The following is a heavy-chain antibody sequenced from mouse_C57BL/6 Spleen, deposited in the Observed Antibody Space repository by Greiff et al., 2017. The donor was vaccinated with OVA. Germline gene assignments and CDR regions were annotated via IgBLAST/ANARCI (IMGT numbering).Heavy chain of an antibody. D-gene: IGHD2-4*01. J-gene: IGHJ2*01. Sequence: VHVKQSGAELVKPGASVKLSCTASGFNIKDYYMHWVKQRTEQGLEWIGRIDPEDGETKYAPKFQGKATITADTSSNTAYLQLSSLTSEDTAVYYCARESSMITTLFDYWGQGTTLTVSS. CDR3: ARESSMITTLFDY. CDR1: GFNIKDYY. V-gene: IGHV14-2*01. CDR2: IDPEDGET.